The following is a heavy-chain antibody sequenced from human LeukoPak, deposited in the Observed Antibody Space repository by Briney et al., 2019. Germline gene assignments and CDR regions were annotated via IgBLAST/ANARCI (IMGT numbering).Heavy chain of an antibody. CDR3: ASRPYDSNGYYLDY. D-gene: IGHD3-22*01. J-gene: IGHJ4*02. CDR2: IYHSGST. V-gene: IGHV4-38-2*02. Sequence: SGTLSLTCTVSGYSISSGYYWGWIRQPPGKGLEWIGSIYHSGSTYYNPSLRSRVTISVDTSKNQFSLKLSSVTAADTAVYYCASRPYDSNGYYLDYWGQGTLVTVSS. CDR1: GYSISSGYY.